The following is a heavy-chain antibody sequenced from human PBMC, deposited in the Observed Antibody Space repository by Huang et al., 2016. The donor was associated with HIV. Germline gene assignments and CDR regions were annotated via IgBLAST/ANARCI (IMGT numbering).Heavy chain of an antibody. CDR1: GFSISSYW. Sequence: EVQLVESGGGLVQPGGSLRLSCAASGFSISSYWMHWVRQAPGKGLLWVSGINSDGSSTSYADAVKGRFTSSRDNAKNTLYLQMNSLRAEDTAVYYCARDPRIQSWLNFFDYWGQGTLVSVSS. J-gene: IGHJ4*02. CDR3: ARDPRIQSWLNFFDY. D-gene: IGHD3-22*01. CDR2: INSDGSST. V-gene: IGHV3-74*01.